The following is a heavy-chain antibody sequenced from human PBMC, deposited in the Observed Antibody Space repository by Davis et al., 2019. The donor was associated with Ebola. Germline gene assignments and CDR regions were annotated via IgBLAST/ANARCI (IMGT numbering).Heavy chain of an antibody. D-gene: IGHD4-17*01. CDR2: ILYSGST. J-gene: IGHJ2*01. Sequence: GSLRLSCTVSGASISSHYWSWIRQPPGKGLEWIGNILYSGSTNYNPSLKSRVTTSVDTSKNQFSLKVNSVSAADTAVYYCARLTTVTADHWYFDLWGRGTLVTVSS. V-gene: IGHV4-59*11. CDR1: GASISSHY. CDR3: ARLTTVTADHWYFDL.